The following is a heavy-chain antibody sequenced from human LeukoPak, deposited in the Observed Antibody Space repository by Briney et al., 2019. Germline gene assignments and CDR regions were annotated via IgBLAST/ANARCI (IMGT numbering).Heavy chain of an antibody. V-gene: IGHV3-7*01. J-gene: IGHJ4*02. CDR1: GLTFISFW. D-gene: IGHD5-24*01. CDR3: ARERDGRFFDY. Sequence: GGSLRVSCAVSGLTFISFWMSWVRQARGKGLEWVANINQDGSEKYFVDSVRGRFTISRDNSKNSLHLQMNTLRAEDTAVYYCARERDGRFFDYWGQGTLVTVSS. CDR2: INQDGSEK.